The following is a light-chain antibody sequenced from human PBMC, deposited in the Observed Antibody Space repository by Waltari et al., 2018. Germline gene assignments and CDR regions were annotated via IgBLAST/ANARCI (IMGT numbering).Light chain of an antibody. V-gene: IGLV3-1*01. CDR1: NMGDKF. CDR3: QAWDTITGGV. Sequence: SYELTQPPSVSVSPAQTASITCPGHNMGDKFACWSQQKPGQSTVLVIYQSTKRPSGIPERFSGSNSGNTATLTISGTQAMDEADYYCQAWDTITGGVFGGGTKLTVL. CDR2: QST. J-gene: IGLJ2*01.